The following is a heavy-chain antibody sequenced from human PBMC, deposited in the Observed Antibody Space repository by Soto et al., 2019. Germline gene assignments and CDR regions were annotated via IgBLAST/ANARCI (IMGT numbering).Heavy chain of an antibody. V-gene: IGHV3-23*01. CDR2: ISGSGGST. J-gene: IGHJ4*02. CDR3: AKDRSYYGSGSPGNFDY. D-gene: IGHD3-10*01. CDR1: GFTFSSYA. Sequence: GGSLRLSCAASGFTFSSYAMSWVRQAPGKGLEWVSAISGSGGSTYYADSVKGRFTISRDNSKNTLYLQMNSLRAEDTAVYYCAKDRSYYGSGSPGNFDYWGQGTLVTVSS.